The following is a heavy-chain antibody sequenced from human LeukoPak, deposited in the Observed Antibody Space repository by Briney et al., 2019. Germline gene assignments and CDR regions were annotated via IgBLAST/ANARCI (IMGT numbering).Heavy chain of an antibody. CDR2: ISYDGSNK. V-gene: IGHV3-30*03. CDR3: ARESYYCTNGVCYLDYYGMDV. D-gene: IGHD2-8*01. CDR1: GFTFSSYG. Sequence: GGSLRLSCAASGFTFSSYGMSWVRQAPDKGLEWVAVISYDGSNKYYADSVKGRFTISRDNSKNTLYLQMNSLRAGDTAVYYCARESYYCTNGVCYLDYYGMDVWGQGTTVTVSS. J-gene: IGHJ6*02.